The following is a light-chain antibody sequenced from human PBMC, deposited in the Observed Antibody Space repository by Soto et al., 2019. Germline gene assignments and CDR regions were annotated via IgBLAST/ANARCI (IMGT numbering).Light chain of an antibody. V-gene: IGKV2-30*02. J-gene: IGKJ5*01. Sequence: DVVMTQSPLSLPVTLGQPASISCRSSQSLVHRDGNTYLIWFQQRPGQSPRRLIYKVSNRDSGVPDRVSGSGSGTDFTLKISRVEAEDVGVYYCMQGTHWPPITFGQGTRLEIK. CDR3: MQGTHWPPIT. CDR2: KVS. CDR1: QSLVHRDGNTY.